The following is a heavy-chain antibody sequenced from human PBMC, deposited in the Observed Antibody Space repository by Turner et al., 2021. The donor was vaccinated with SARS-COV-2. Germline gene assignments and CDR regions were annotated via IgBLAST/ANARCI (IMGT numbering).Heavy chain of an antibody. CDR3: ARSPTAPGYYYDSSGYYTPYYFDY. D-gene: IGHD3-22*01. CDR2: ISSSSSYI. J-gene: IGHJ4*02. CDR1: GFTFSSYS. Sequence: EVQLVESGGGLVKPGGSLRLSCAASGFTFSSYSMNWVRQAPGKGLEWVSSISSSSSYIYYADSVKGRFTISRDNAKNSLYLKMNSLRAEDTAVYYCARSPTAPGYYYDSSGYYTPYYFDYWGQGTLVTVSS. V-gene: IGHV3-21*01.